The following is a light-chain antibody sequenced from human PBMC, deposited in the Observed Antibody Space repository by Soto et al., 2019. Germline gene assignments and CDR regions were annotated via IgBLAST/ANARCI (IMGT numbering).Light chain of an antibody. V-gene: IGLV1-40*01. CDR2: DNS. Sequence: QSVLTQPPSVSGAPGQRVTISCTGSSSNIGADYDVHWYQQLPGTAPKLLIYDNSNRPSGVPDRFSGSKSGTSASLAITGLQAEDEADYYCQSYDSSLSGYVVFGGGTQLTVL. J-gene: IGLJ2*01. CDR3: QSYDSSLSGYVV. CDR1: SSNIGADYD.